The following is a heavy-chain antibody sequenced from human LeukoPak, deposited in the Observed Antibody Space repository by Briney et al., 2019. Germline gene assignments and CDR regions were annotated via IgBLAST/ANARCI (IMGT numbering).Heavy chain of an antibody. CDR3: ARRAYSSSWYYGMDV. D-gene: IGHD6-13*01. V-gene: IGHV5-10-1*01. J-gene: IGHJ6*02. CDR2: IDPSDSYT. Sequence: GESLRISCKGSGYSFTSYWISWVRQLRGKGLEWMGRIDPSDSYTNYSPSFQGHVTISADKSISTAYLQWSSLKASDTAMYYCARRAYSSSWYYGMDVWGQGTTVTVSS. CDR1: GYSFTSYW.